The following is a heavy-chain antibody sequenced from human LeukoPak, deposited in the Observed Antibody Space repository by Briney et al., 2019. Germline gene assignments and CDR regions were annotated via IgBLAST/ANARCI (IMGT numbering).Heavy chain of an antibody. CDR2: ISAYNGNT. CDR1: GYTFTSYG. CDR3: ARDRPGRWYDILTGYPPGGYFDY. D-gene: IGHD3-9*01. Sequence: ASVTVSCKASGYTFTSYGISWVRQAPGQGLEWMGWISAYNGNTNYAQKLQGRVTMTTDTSTSTAYMELRSLRSDDTAVYYCARDRPGRWYDILTGYPPGGYFDYWGQGTLVTVSS. V-gene: IGHV1-18*01. J-gene: IGHJ4*02.